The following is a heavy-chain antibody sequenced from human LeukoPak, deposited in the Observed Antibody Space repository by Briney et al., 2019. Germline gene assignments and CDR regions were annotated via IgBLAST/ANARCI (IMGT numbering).Heavy chain of an antibody. V-gene: IGHV4-31*03. CDR3: ARDRTMASAMVDAFDI. CDR2: IYYSGST. J-gene: IGHJ3*02. D-gene: IGHD5-18*01. CDR1: GGSISSGGYY. Sequence: SETLSLTCTVSGGSISSGGYYWRWIRQHPGKGLGWIGYIYYSGSTYYNPSLKSRVTISVDTSKNQFSLKLSSVTAADTAVYYCARDRTMASAMVDAFDIWGQGTMVTVSS.